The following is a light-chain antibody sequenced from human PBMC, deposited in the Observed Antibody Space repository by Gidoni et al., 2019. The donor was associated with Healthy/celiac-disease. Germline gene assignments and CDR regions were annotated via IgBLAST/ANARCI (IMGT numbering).Light chain of an antibody. CDR1: QSVSSY. V-gene: IGKV3-11*01. CDR3: QQRSNWPPT. CDR2: DAS. Sequence: EIVLTQSPATLSLSPGERATLSCRASQSVSSYLAWYQQKPGQAPRLLIYDASNRATGIPARFSGGGSGTDFTLTISNLEPEDFAVYYCQQRSNWPPTFGQETKVEI. J-gene: IGKJ1*01.